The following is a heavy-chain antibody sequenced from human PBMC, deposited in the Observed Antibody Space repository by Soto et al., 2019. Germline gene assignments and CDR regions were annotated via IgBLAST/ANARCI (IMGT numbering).Heavy chain of an antibody. CDR1: GDSIASGPYY. J-gene: IGHJ5*02. D-gene: IGHD3-3*01. CDR3: AGHYDFWSGYTQNWFDP. V-gene: IGHV4-30-4*08. Sequence: SETLSLTCTVSGDSIASGPYYWTWIRQHPGKGLEWIGNIFYTGSTYYNPSLKSRVTISVDTSKNQFSLKLSSVTAADTAVYYCAGHYDFWSGYTQNWFDPWGQGTLVTVSS. CDR2: IFYTGST.